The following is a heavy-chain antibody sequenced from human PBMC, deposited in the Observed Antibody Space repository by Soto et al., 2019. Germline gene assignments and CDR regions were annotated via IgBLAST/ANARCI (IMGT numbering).Heavy chain of an antibody. Sequence: QVQLVQSGAEVKKPGASVKVSCKASGYTFTNYDIDWVRQATGQGLEWMGWMNPYSGNTAFAQKFPGRITMTRNTSISTAYMELSSLRSEDTAVYYCARGRYSSWYFYGWFDPWGQGTLVTVSS. CDR2: MNPYSGNT. D-gene: IGHD6-13*01. CDR1: GYTFTNYD. J-gene: IGHJ5*02. CDR3: ARGRYSSWYFYGWFDP. V-gene: IGHV1-8*01.